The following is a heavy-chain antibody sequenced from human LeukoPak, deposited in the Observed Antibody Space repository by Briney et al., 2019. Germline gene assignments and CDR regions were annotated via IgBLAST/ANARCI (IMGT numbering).Heavy chain of an antibody. CDR3: AKTGAIQLWPYYFDS. V-gene: IGHV3-23*01. CDR1: GFTFSSYA. CDR2: LSGSGGST. J-gene: IGHJ4*02. Sequence: GGSLRLSCAASGFTFSSYAMGWVRQAPGKGLEWVSGLSGSGGSTYCADSVKGRFTISRDNSKNTLFLQMNSLRAEDTAVYFCAKTGAIQLWPYYFDSWGQGTLVTVSS. D-gene: IGHD5-18*01.